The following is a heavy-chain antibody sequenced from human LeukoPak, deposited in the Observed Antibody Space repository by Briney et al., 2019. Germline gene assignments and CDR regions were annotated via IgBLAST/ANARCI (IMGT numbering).Heavy chain of an antibody. CDR2: IGWNSGSI. Sequence: PGRSLRLSCAASGFTFDDYAMHWVRQAPGKGLEWVSGIGWNSGSIGYADSVKGRFTISRDNAKNSLYLQMNSLRAEDTALYYCAKDRSPLVATIDFDYWGQGTLVTVSS. V-gene: IGHV3-9*01. CDR1: GFTFDDYA. D-gene: IGHD5-12*01. CDR3: AKDRSPLVATIDFDY. J-gene: IGHJ4*02.